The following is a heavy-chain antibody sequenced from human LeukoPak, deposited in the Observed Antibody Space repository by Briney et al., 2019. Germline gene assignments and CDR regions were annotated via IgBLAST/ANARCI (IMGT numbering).Heavy chain of an antibody. CDR2: ISSSSSYI. V-gene: IGHV3-21*01. Sequence: GRSLRLSCVASGFTFSSYSMNWVRQAPGKGLGCVSSISSSSSYIYYADSVKGRFTISRDNAKNSLYLQMNSLRAEDTAVYYCARDGVVVAAPVYWGQGTLVTVSS. D-gene: IGHD2-15*01. CDR3: ARDGVVVAAPVY. CDR1: GFTFSSYS. J-gene: IGHJ4*02.